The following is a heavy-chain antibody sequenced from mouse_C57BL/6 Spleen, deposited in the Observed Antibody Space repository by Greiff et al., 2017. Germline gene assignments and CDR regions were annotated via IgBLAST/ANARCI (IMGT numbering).Heavy chain of an antibody. CDR2: IDPSDSET. J-gene: IGHJ2*01. D-gene: IGHD2-10*01. Sequence: QVQLQQPGAELVRPGSSVKLSCKASGYTFTSYWMHWVKQRPIQGLEWIGNIDPSDSETHYNQKFKDKATLTVDKSSSTAYMQLSSLTSEDSAVYYCARGSYYSMPALDYWGQGTTLTVSS. V-gene: IGHV1-52*01. CDR3: ARGSYYSMPALDY. CDR1: GYTFTSYW.